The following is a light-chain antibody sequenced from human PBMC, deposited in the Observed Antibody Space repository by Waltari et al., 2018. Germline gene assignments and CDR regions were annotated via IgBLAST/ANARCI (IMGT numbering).Light chain of an antibody. J-gene: IGLJ7*01. CDR1: MLAKKY. CDR2: KDS. CDR3: QSADNNGKML. V-gene: IGLV3-25*02. Sequence: SYELTQPTSVSVSPGQTARITCSGAMLAKKYGQWFQQKTGQAPVLVIYKDSERPSGIPERFSSSSSGTTVTLTISGAQSEDEADYYCQSADNNGKMLFGGGTRLTV.